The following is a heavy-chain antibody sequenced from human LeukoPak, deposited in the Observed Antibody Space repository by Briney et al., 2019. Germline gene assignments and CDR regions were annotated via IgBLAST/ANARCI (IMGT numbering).Heavy chain of an antibody. V-gene: IGHV1-69*13. CDR3: AREVSGTYCDY. Sequence: GASVKVSCKASGYTFTAYYMHWARQAPGQGLEWVGGIIPILGTSNYAQKFQDRLTITADESTSTAYLELSSLTSADTAVYYCAREVSGTYCDYWGQGSLVTVSS. CDR1: GYTFTAYY. CDR2: IIPILGTS. J-gene: IGHJ4*02. D-gene: IGHD1-26*01.